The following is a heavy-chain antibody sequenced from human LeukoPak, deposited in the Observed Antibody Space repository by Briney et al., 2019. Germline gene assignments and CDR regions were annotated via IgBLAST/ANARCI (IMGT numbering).Heavy chain of an antibody. CDR3: ARHGVFTMVRGVIRGAGDY. CDR2: INHSGST. D-gene: IGHD3-10*01. J-gene: IGHJ4*02. Sequence: SETLSLTCAVYGGSFSGYYWSWIRQPPGKGLEWIGEINHSGSTNYNPSLKSRVTISVDTSKNQFSLKLSSVTAADTAVYYCARHGVFTMVRGVIRGAGDYWGQGTLVTVSS. CDR1: GGSFSGYY. V-gene: IGHV4-34*01.